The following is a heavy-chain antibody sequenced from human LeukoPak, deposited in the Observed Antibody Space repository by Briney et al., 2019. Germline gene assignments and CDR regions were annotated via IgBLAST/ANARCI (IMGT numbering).Heavy chain of an antibody. D-gene: IGHD3-3*01. J-gene: IGHJ4*02. V-gene: IGHV3-30*02. CDR1: GFTFSSYG. CDR3: AKDQGYDFWSGYSPYYFDY. CDR2: IRYDGSNK. Sequence: GGSLRLSCAASGFTFSSYGMHWVRQAPGKGLEWVAFIRYDGSNKYYADSVKGRFTISRDNSKNTLYLQMNSLRAEDTAVYYCAKDQGYDFWSGYSPYYFDYWGQGTLVTVSS.